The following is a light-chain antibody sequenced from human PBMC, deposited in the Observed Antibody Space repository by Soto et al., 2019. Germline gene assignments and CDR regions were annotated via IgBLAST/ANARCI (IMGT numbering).Light chain of an antibody. V-gene: IGLV2-8*01. CDR1: SSDVGGYNF. J-gene: IGLJ1*01. CDR2: EVT. Sequence: QSALTQPPSASGSPGQSVTISCTGTSSDVGGYNFVSWYQQHPGKAPRLMIYEVTQRPSGVPDRFSGSKSGNTASLTVSGLQAEDEADYYCSSYAGSSNNVFGTGTKPTVL. CDR3: SSYAGSSNNV.